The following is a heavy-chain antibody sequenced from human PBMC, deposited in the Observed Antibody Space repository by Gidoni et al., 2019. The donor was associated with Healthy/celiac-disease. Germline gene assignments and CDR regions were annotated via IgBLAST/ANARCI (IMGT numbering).Heavy chain of an antibody. Sequence: QVQLQQWGAGLLKPSETLSLTCAVYGGSFSGYYWSWIRQPPGKGLEWIGEINHSGSTNYNPSLKSRVTISVDTSKNQFSLKLSSVTAADTAVYYCARRARSPTTVTTWASWFDPWGQGTLVTVSS. CDR3: ARRARSPTTVTTWASWFDP. CDR1: GGSFSGYY. V-gene: IGHV4-34*01. J-gene: IGHJ5*02. D-gene: IGHD4-17*01. CDR2: INHSGST.